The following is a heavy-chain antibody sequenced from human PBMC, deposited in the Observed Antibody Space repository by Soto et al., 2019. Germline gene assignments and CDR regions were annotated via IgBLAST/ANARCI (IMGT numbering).Heavy chain of an antibody. D-gene: IGHD5-18*01. J-gene: IGHJ3*02. V-gene: IGHV4-59*01. CDR2: IYYSGST. CDR3: AAFSGGYSYGRRAFDI. Sequence: PSETLSLTCTVSGGSISSYYRSWIRQPPGKGLEWIGYIYYSGSTNYNPSLKSRVTISVDTSKNQFSLKLSSVTAADTAVYYCAAFSGGYSYGRRAFDIWGQGTMVTVSS. CDR1: GGSISSYY.